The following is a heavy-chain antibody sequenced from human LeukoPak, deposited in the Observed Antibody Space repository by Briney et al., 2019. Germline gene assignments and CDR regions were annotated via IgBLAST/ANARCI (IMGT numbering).Heavy chain of an antibody. Sequence: SETLSLTCTVAGGSISSYYWSWIRQPPGKGLEWIGYIYYSGSTNYNPSLKSRVTISVDTSKNQFSLKLSSVTAADTAVYYCARQGGGFWYFDLWGRGTLVTVSS. CDR3: ARQGGGFWYFDL. D-gene: IGHD6-25*01. CDR1: GGSISSYY. J-gene: IGHJ2*01. V-gene: IGHV4-59*08. CDR2: IYYSGST.